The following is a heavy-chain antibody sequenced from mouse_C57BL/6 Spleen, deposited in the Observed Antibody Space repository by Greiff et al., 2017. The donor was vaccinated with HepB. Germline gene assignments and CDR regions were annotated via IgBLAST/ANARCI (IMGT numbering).Heavy chain of an antibody. CDR1: GYTFTDYY. Sequence: VQLQQSGPALVKPGASVKISCKASGYTFTDYYMNWVKQSHGKSLEWIGDINPNNGGTSYNQKFKGKATLTVDKSSSTAYMELRSLTSEDSAVYYCAREGITTVVAEGWFAYWGQGTLVTVSA. CDR3: AREGITTVVAEGWFAY. V-gene: IGHV1-26*01. J-gene: IGHJ3*01. D-gene: IGHD1-1*01. CDR2: INPNNGGT.